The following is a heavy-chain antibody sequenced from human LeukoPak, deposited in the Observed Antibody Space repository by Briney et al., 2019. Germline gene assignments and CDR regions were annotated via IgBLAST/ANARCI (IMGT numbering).Heavy chain of an antibody. J-gene: IGHJ5*02. Sequence: SETLSLTCTVSGGSISTYYWSWLRQPPGKGLEWIGYIFYSGRTNYNPSLKSRVTISVDTSKNWFSLRLTSVTAADTAVYYCARDSGTTGEVKFDPWGQGILVTVSS. CDR1: GGSISTYY. CDR2: IFYSGRT. V-gene: IGHV4-59*01. CDR3: ARDSGTTGEVKFDP. D-gene: IGHD3-10*01.